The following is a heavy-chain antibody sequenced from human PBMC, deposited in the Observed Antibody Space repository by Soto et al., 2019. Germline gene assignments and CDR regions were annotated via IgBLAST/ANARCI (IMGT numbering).Heavy chain of an antibody. CDR2: ISSNSAYI. D-gene: IGHD6-13*01. CDR3: TRDASRDSSARGWFEH. CDR1: GFTFRSFT. Sequence: EVQLVESGGGLVKPGGSLRLSCAASGFTFRSFTMNWVRQAPGKGLEWVSTISSNSAYIYYTDALRGRFTISRDNAKNSLHLQMTSLRAEDTAVYYCTRDASRDSSARGWFEHWCPGTLVTVSS. J-gene: IGHJ5*02. V-gene: IGHV3-21*02.